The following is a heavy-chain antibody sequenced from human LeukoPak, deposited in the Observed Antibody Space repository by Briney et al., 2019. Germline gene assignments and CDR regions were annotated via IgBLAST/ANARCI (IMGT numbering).Heavy chain of an antibody. J-gene: IGHJ4*02. CDR1: GNYW. CDR2: IKSDGSWT. Sequence: PGGSLRLSCAASGNYWMHWVRQVPGKGLVWVSHIKSDGSWTSYADSVKGRFTISRDNSRSTLYLQMNSLRPEDTAIYYCAREGYYGSGSPPSLYFDYWGQGTLVTVSS. CDR3: AREGYYGSGSPPSLYFDY. V-gene: IGHV3-74*01. D-gene: IGHD3-10*01.